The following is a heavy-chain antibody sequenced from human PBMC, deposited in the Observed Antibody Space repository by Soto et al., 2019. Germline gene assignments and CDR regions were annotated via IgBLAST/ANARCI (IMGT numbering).Heavy chain of an antibody. V-gene: IGHV3-48*01. CDR1: GFTFSSYS. D-gene: IGHD3-3*01. CDR3: ARGRFLEWLLHHY. J-gene: IGHJ4*02. Sequence: PGGSLRLSCAASGFTFSSYSMNWVRQAPGKGLEWVSYISSSSSTIYYADSVKGRFTISRDNAKNSLYLQMNSLRAEDTAVYYCARGRFLEWLLHHYWGQGTLVTVSS. CDR2: ISSSSSTI.